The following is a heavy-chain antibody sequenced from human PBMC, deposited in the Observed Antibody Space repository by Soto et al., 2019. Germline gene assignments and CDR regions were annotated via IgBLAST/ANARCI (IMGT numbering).Heavy chain of an antibody. J-gene: IGHJ6*02. V-gene: IGHV3-30*18. CDR2: ISYDVSNK. D-gene: IGHD3-3*02. CDR3: AKHVWSDPIDV. CDR1: GFTFSSYG. Sequence: QVQLVESGGGVVQPGRSLRLSCAACGFTFSSYGMHWFRKAPGKGLECVAVISYDVSNKYYGDSVKGRFNISRDNSKNTLYLPMNSVLAEDQDVSYCAKHVWSDPIDVGGQGTTDTVFS.